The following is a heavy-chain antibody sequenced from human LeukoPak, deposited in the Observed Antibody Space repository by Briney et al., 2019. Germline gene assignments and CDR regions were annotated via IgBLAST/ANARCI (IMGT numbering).Heavy chain of an antibody. CDR3: ARGIADYYDSSGYYYFAFDI. V-gene: IGHV4-34*01. CDR1: GGSFSGYY. CDR2: INHSGST. D-gene: IGHD3-22*01. Sequence: PSETLSLTCAVYGGSFSGYYWSWIRQPPGKGLEWIGEINHSGSTNYNPSLKSRVTISVDTSKNQFSLRLSSVTAADTAVYYCARGIADYYDSSGYYYFAFDIWGQGTMVTVSS. J-gene: IGHJ3*02.